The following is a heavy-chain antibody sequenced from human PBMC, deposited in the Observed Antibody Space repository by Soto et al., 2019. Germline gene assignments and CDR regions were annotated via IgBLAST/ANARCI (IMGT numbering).Heavy chain of an antibody. V-gene: IGHV1-69*09. CDR1: GVSFNSYG. CDR3: ARMKLARLDL. D-gene: IGHD5-12*01. Sequence: QVQLLQSGAEVKRPGSSVRVSCKASGVSFNSYGFAWVRQAPGQGLEWLGKITPNIPLTNYAQSFQCRVTITADPSTSPAYLELTSLTSEDTAVYYCARMKLARLDLWGQGTLVTVSS. CDR2: ITPNIPLT. J-gene: IGHJ4*02.